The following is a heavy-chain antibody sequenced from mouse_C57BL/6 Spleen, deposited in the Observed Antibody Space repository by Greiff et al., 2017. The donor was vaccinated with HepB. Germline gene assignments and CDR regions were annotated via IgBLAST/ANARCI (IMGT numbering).Heavy chain of an antibody. J-gene: IGHJ3*01. CDR1: GYTFTSYW. CDR3: ARSYYGSLFAY. D-gene: IGHD1-1*01. CDR2: IYPSDSET. Sequence: VQLQQPGAELVRPGSSVKLSCKASGYTFTSYWMDWVKQRPGQGLEWIGNIYPSDSETHYNQKFKDKATLTVDKSSSTAYMQLSSLTSEDSAVYYCARSYYGSLFAYRGQGTLVTVYA. V-gene: IGHV1-61*01.